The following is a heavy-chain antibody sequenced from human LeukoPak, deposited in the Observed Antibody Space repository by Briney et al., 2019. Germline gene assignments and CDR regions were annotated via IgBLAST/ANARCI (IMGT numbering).Heavy chain of an antibody. Sequence: SETLSLTCALSGYSISSGYYWGWIRQPPGKGLEWIGSIYHSGSTYYNPSLKSRVTISVDTSKNQFSLKLSSVTAADTAVYYCARLWRSSTSCRDWGQGTLVTVSS. CDR3: ARLWRSSTSCRD. V-gene: IGHV4-38-2*01. J-gene: IGHJ4*02. CDR1: GYSISSGYY. CDR2: IYHSGST. D-gene: IGHD2-2*01.